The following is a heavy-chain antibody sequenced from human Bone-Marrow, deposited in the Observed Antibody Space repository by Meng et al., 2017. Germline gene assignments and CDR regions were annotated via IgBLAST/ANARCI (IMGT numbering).Heavy chain of an antibody. D-gene: IGHD1-26*01. V-gene: IGHV1-2*02. Sequence: ASVKVSCKACGYTFTDYYMHWVRQAPGQGLEWMGWINPNSGGTNYAQKFQGRVTMTRDTSISTAYMELSSLRSEDTAVYYCAREDLWELLAGFDYWGQGTLVTVSS. CDR1: GYTFTDYY. CDR3: AREDLWELLAGFDY. CDR2: INPNSGGT. J-gene: IGHJ4*02.